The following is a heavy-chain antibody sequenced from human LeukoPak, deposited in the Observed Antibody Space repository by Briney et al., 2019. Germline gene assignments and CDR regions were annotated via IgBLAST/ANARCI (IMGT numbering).Heavy chain of an antibody. V-gene: IGHV3-23*01. D-gene: IGHD3-22*01. CDR1: GFTVSSNY. CDR3: AKDPYYYDSSGYDY. CDR2: ISGSGGST. J-gene: IGHJ4*02. Sequence: GGSLRLSCAASGFTVSSNYMSWVRQAPGKGLEWVSAISGSGGSTYYADSVKGRFTISRDNSKNTLYLQMNSLRAEDTAVYYCAKDPYYYDSSGYDYWGQGTLVTVSS.